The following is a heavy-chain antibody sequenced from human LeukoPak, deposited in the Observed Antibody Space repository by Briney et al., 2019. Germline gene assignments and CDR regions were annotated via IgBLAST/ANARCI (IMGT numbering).Heavy chain of an antibody. V-gene: IGHV3-30*02. D-gene: IGHD3-16*01. CDR3: ARAMSTFGGVRNYFDS. CDR1: GLAFSSYG. CDR2: IRYDGEKK. Sequence: GGSLRLSCVASGLAFSSYGMHWVRQPPGKGLEWVTFIRYDGEKKHYVDSVKGRFTISRDNSKNTLYLQINNLRPEDTAVYYCARAMSTFGGVRNYFDSWGQGTLVTVSS. J-gene: IGHJ4*02.